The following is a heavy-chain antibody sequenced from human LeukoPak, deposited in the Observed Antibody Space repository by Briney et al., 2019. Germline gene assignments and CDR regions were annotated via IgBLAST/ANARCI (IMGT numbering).Heavy chain of an antibody. CDR2: ISSSSSYI. CDR1: GFTFSSYS. V-gene: IGHV3-21*04. J-gene: IGHJ4*02. D-gene: IGHD1-26*01. CDR3: AKDYRGSFTD. Sequence: GGSLRLSCAASGFTFSSYSMTWVRQAPGKGLEWVSSISSSSSYIYYADLVKGRFTISRDNAKNSLYLQMNSLRAEDTAIYFCAKDYRGSFTDWGQGTLVTVSS.